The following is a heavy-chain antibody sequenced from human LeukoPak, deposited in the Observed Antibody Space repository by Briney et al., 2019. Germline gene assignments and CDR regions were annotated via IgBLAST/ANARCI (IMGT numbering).Heavy chain of an antibody. CDR3: ARIPKFPGVWYGYGHGVTYYFDY. CDR1: GYTFTSYG. CDR2: ISAYNGNT. V-gene: IGHV1-18*01. Sequence: ASVKVSCKASGYTFTSYGISWVRQAPGQGLEWMGWISAYNGNTNYAQKLQGRVTMTTDTSTSTAYMELRSLRSDDTAVYYCARIPKFPGVWYGYGHGVTYYFDYWGQGTLVTVSS. D-gene: IGHD5-18*01. J-gene: IGHJ4*02.